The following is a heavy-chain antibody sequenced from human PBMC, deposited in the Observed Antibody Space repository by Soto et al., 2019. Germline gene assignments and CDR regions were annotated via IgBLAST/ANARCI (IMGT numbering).Heavy chain of an antibody. CDR1: GYTFTSYA. Sequence: ASVKVSCKASGYTFTSYAMHWVRQAPGQRLEWMGWINAGNGNTKYSQKFQGRVTITRDTSARTAYMELSSLRSEDTAVYYCARIPRYSGYDYDYWGQGTLVTSPQ. V-gene: IGHV1-3*01. CDR3: ARIPRYSGYDYDY. D-gene: IGHD5-12*01. J-gene: IGHJ4*02. CDR2: INAGNGNT.